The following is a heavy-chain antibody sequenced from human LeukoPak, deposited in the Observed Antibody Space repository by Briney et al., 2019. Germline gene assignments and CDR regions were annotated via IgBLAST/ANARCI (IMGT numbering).Heavy chain of an antibody. V-gene: IGHV4-31*03. CDR1: GGSISSGGYY. D-gene: IGHD6-13*01. CDR3: ARAAAGDQPFDY. CDR2: IYCSGST. J-gene: IGHJ4*02. Sequence: SETLSLTCTVSGGSISSGGYYWSWIRQHPGKGLEWIGYIYCSGSTYYNPSLKSRVTISVDTSKNQFSLKLSSVTAADTAVCYCARAAAGDQPFDYWGQGTLVTVSS.